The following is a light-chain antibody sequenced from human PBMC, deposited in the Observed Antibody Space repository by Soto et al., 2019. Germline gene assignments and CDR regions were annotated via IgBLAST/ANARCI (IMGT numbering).Light chain of an antibody. J-gene: IGKJ4*01. V-gene: IGKV3-20*01. CDR3: QQYGSPLT. Sequence: EIVMTQSPATLSVSPWERATLSCRASQSVSSNLAWYQQKPGQAPRLLIYGASSRATGIPDRFSGSGSGTDFTLTISRLEPEDFAVYYCQQYGSPLTFGGGTKV. CDR2: GAS. CDR1: QSVSSN.